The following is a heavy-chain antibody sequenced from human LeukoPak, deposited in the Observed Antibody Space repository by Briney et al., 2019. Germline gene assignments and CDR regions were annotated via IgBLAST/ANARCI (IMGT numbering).Heavy chain of an antibody. CDR2: MNPNSGNT. J-gene: IGHJ4*02. V-gene: IGHV1-8*01. CDR1: GYTFTSYD. CDR3: ARGLYDFWSGYD. D-gene: IGHD3-3*01. Sequence: ASVKVSCKASGYTFTSYDINWVRQATGQGLEWMGWMNPNSGNTGYAQKFQGRVTMTRNTSISTAYMELSSLRSEDTAVYYCARGLYDFWSGYDWGQGTLVTVSS.